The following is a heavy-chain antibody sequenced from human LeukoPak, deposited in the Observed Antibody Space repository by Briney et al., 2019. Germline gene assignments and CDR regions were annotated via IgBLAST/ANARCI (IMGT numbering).Heavy chain of an antibody. CDR2: IIPIFGTA. CDR3: ARETGATGAFDI. J-gene: IGHJ3*02. D-gene: IGHD1-14*01. V-gene: IGHV1-69*13. Sequence: GASVKVSCKASGGTFSSYAISWVRQAPGQGLEWMGGIIPIFGTANYAQKFQGRVTITADESTSTAYMELSSLRSEDTAVYYCARETGATGAFDIWGQGTMVTVSS. CDR1: GGTFSSYA.